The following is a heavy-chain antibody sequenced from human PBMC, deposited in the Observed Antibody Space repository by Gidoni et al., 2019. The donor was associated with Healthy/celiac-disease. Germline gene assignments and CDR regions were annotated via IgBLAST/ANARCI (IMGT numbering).Heavy chain of an antibody. V-gene: IGHV3-48*01. J-gene: IGHJ4*02. Sequence: EVQLVESGGGLVQPGGSLRLSCAASGFTFSSYSRNWVRQAPGKGLEWVSYISSSSSTIYYADSVKGRFTIARDNAKNSLYLQMNSLRAEDTAVYYCRVYYDSSGYYDHFDYWGQGTLVTVSS. CDR3: RVYYDSSGYYDHFDY. D-gene: IGHD3-22*01. CDR2: ISSSSSTI. CDR1: GFTFSSYS.